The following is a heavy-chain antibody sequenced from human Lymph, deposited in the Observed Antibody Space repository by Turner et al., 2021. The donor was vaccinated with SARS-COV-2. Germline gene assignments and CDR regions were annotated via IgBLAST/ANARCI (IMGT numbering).Heavy chain of an antibody. V-gene: IGHV3-30*18. J-gene: IGHJ6*02. D-gene: IGHD3-3*01. CDR1: GFTVSSYG. Sequence: QVQLVESGGGVVQPGRSLRLSCSASGFTVSSYGMHWVRQAPGKGLEWVAVISNDGSNKYYADSVKGRFTISRDNSKNTLYLQMNSLRAEDTAVYYCAKVRSIFGVVIGGMDVWGQGTTVTVSS. CDR3: AKVRSIFGVVIGGMDV. CDR2: ISNDGSNK.